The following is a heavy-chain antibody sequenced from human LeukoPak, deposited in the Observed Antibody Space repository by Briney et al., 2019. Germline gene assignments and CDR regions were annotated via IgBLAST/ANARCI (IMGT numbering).Heavy chain of an antibody. V-gene: IGHV1-69*13. D-gene: IGHD6-6*01. CDR1: GGTFSSYA. CDR2: IIPIFGIA. J-gene: IGHJ4*02. CDR3: ARPTEYSSPAVGY. Sequence: SVKVSCKASGGTFSSYAISWVRQAPGQGLEWMGGIIPIFGIANYAQKFQGRVTITADESTSTAYMELSSLRSEDTAVYYCARPTEYSSPAVGYWGQGTLVTVSS.